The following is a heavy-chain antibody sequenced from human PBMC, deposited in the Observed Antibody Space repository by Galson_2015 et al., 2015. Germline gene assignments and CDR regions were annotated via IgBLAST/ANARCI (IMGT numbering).Heavy chain of an antibody. CDR3: AREVVGTATTWGGHDY. CDR2: ISYDGSHK. D-gene: IGHD2-21*02. J-gene: IGHJ4*02. Sequence: SMRLSCEASGFTFSDYAMHWVRQTPGKGLEWVAIISYDGSHKYYADYVKGRFTVSRDNYKSKLYLQVNSLRPDDAAFYYCAREVVGTATTWGGHDYWGQGTLVTVSS. CDR1: GFTFSDYA. V-gene: IGHV3-30-3*01.